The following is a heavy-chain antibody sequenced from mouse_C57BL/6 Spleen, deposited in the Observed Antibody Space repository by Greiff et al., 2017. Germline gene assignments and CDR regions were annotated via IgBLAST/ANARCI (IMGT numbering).Heavy chain of an antibody. V-gene: IGHV1-19*01. CDR1: GYTFTDYY. CDR3: ATYCNYSFVYAMAY. J-gene: IGHJ4*01. CDR2: INPYNGGT. Sequence: EVQLVESGPELVKPGASVKMSCKASGYTFTDYYMNWVKQSNGKSLEWIGVINPYNGGTSYNQKFKGKATLTVDKSSSTAYMALNSLTSEDSAVYYCATYCNYSFVYAMAYWGHGTSVTVSS. D-gene: IGHD2-1*01.